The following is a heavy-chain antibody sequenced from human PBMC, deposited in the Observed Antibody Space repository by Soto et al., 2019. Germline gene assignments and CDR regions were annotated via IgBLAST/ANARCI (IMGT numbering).Heavy chain of an antibody. D-gene: IGHD7-27*01. J-gene: IGHJ4*02. V-gene: IGHV3-7*03. Sequence: LRLSCAASGFTLSNYWMTWVRQAPGKGLEWVANINKDGSQKNYVDSVKGRFTIAGDNGQNSLSLQMNSLRVEDTAVYYCVRELGLAYWGQGALVTVSS. CDR1: GFTLSNYW. CDR3: VRELGLAY. CDR2: INKDGSQK.